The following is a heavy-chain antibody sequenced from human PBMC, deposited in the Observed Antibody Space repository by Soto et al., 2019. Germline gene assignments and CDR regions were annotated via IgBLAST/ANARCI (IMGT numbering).Heavy chain of an antibody. V-gene: IGHV4-59*01. CDR2: IYYSGST. CDR1: GCSISSYY. J-gene: IGHJ3*02. CDR3: AGSSLGYCSSTSCYAGPGAFDI. D-gene: IGHD2-2*01. Sequence: SETLSLTCTVSGCSISSYYWSWIRQPPGKGLEWIGYIYYSGSTNYNPSLKSRVTISVDTSKNQFSLKLSSVTAADTAVYYCAGSSLGYCSSTSCYAGPGAFDIWGQGTMVTVSS.